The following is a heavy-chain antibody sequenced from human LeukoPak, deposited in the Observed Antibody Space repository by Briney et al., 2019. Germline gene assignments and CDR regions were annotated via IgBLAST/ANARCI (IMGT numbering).Heavy chain of an antibody. CDR1: GGSISSSRYY. V-gene: IGHV4-61*01. Sequence: RPSETLSLTCTVSGGSISSSRYYWSWIRQPPGKGLEWIGYIYYSGSTNYNPSLKSRVTISVDTSKNQFTLKLNSVTAADTAVYYCARGLFAASFDYWGQGTLDRVSS. D-gene: IGHD6-13*01. CDR2: IYYSGST. J-gene: IGHJ4*02. CDR3: ARGLFAASFDY.